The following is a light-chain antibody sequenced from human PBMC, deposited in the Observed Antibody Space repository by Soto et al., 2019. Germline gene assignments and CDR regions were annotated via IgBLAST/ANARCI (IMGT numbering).Light chain of an antibody. CDR3: QQRSNWPPYT. Sequence: EIVLTQSPATLSLSPGERATLSCRASQSVSSYLAWYQQKPGQAPRLLIYDASNRATGIPARFSGSGSGTDFTLTISSLEPEDFAVYYCQQRSNWPPYTFGQGXKLXIK. CDR2: DAS. J-gene: IGKJ2*01. V-gene: IGKV3-11*01. CDR1: QSVSSY.